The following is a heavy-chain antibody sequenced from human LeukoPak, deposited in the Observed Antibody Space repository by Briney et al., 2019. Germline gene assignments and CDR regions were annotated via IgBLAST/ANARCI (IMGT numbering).Heavy chain of an antibody. J-gene: IGHJ6*02. CDR2: VHYTWNT. CDR3: ARVASKGGMDV. CDR1: GGSIGSYH. Sequence: SETLSLTCSVSGGSIGSYHWSWIRQPPGKGLEWIGHVHYTWNTKYNPSLTGRVSISLDRSKNQFSPSLSSLTAADTAVYYCARVASKGGMDVWGQGTTVIVSS. V-gene: IGHV4-59*01. D-gene: IGHD5/OR15-5a*01.